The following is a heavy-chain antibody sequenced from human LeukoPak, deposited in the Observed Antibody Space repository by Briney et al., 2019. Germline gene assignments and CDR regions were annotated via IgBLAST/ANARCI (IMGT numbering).Heavy chain of an antibody. CDR1: GGSLINYY. J-gene: IGHJ4*02. CDR3: ARGRFYGSETFYNGFDY. Sequence: SETLSLTCSVSGGSLINYYWSWIRQPPGKGLEWFGFIYYSGSTDYNPSLKSRVTLSVDTSKNQFSLKLTSVTAADTAVYYCARGRFYGSETFYNGFDYWGQGTLVTVSS. D-gene: IGHD3-10*01. V-gene: IGHV4-59*01. CDR2: IYYSGST.